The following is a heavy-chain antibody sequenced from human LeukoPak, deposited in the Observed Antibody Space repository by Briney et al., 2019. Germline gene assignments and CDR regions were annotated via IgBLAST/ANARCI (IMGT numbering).Heavy chain of an antibody. D-gene: IGHD3-3*01. J-gene: IGHJ4*02. V-gene: IGHV1-69*01. CDR3: ARDNLYYGSDY. Sequence: ASVKVSCKASGGTFSSYAISWVRQAPGQGLEWVGGIIPIFGTANYAQKFQGRVTITADESTSTAYMELSSLRSEDTAVYYCARDNLYYGSDYWGQGTLVTVSS. CDR1: GGTFSSYA. CDR2: IIPIFGTA.